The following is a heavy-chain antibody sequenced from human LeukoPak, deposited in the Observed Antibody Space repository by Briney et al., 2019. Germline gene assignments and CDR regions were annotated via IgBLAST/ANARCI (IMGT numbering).Heavy chain of an antibody. J-gene: IGHJ4*02. Sequence: GGSLRLSCAASGFTFSTYAMHWVRQAPGKGLEWVAIISHDGSNSKNTVSLQMNSLRAEDTAVYYCAREEYYHDSSGYYPVYYFDYWGQGTLVTGSS. CDR2: ISHDGS. D-gene: IGHD3-22*01. CDR1: GFTFSTYA. CDR3: AREEYYHDSSGYYPVYYFDY. V-gene: IGHV3-30*04.